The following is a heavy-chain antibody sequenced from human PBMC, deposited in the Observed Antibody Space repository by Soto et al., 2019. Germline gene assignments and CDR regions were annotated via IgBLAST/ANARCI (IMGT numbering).Heavy chain of an antibody. Sequence: GGSLRLSCAASGFTFSSYAMSWVRQAPGKGLEWVSAISGSGGSTYYADSVKGRFTISRDNSKSTLYLQMNSLRAEDTAVYYCANSRSGWYPEPFDYWGQGTLVTVSS. D-gene: IGHD6-19*01. V-gene: IGHV3-23*01. J-gene: IGHJ4*02. CDR2: ISGSGGST. CDR3: ANSRSGWYPEPFDY. CDR1: GFTFSSYA.